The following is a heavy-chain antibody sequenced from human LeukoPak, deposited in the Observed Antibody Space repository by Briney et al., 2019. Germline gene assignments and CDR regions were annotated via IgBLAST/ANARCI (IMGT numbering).Heavy chain of an antibody. V-gene: IGHV4-4*07. CDR1: GGSISSYY. Sequence: SETLSLTCTVSGGSISSYYWSWIRQPPGKGLEWIGRIYISGSTNYNPSLKSRVTMSVDTSKNQFSLKLSSVTAADTAVYYCAKVPYGSGTRGGFDYWGQGTLVTVSS. J-gene: IGHJ4*02. CDR3: AKVPYGSGTRGGFDY. D-gene: IGHD3-10*01. CDR2: IYISGST.